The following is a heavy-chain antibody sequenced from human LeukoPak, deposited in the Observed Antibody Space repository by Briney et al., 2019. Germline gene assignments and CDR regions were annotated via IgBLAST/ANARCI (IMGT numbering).Heavy chain of an antibody. V-gene: IGHV3-30*02. D-gene: IGHD3-9*01. CDR2: IRYDGSNK. J-gene: IGHJ4*02. Sequence: PGGSLRLSCAASGFTFSSYGMHWVRQAPGKGLEWVAFIRYDGSNKYYADSVKGRFTISRDNSKNTLYLQMNSLRAEDTAVYYCASSGEYFDWLLQGYWGQGTLVTVSS. CDR3: ASSGEYFDWLLQGY. CDR1: GFTFSSYG.